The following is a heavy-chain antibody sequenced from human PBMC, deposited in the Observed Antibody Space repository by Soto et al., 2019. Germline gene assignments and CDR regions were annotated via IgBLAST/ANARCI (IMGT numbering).Heavy chain of an antibody. J-gene: IGHJ4*02. CDR2: INAGNGNT. Sequence: ASVKVSCKASGYTFTCYAMHWVRQAPGQRLEWMGWINAGNGNTKYSQKFQGRVTITRDTSASTAYMELSSLRSEDTAVYYCARDPAHCSSTSCYVSQYFDYWGQGTLVTVSS. CDR1: GYTFTCYA. D-gene: IGHD2-2*01. V-gene: IGHV1-3*01. CDR3: ARDPAHCSSTSCYVSQYFDY.